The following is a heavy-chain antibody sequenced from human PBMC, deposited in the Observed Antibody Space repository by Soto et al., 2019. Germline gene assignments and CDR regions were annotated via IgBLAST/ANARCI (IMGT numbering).Heavy chain of an antibody. J-gene: IGHJ1*01. CDR2: IIPIFGTA. CDR3: AIIIAADGTGYFQH. CDR1: GGTFSSYA. D-gene: IGHD6-13*01. Sequence: QVQLVQSGAEVKKPGSSVKVSCKASGGTFSSYAISWVRQVPGQGLEWMGGIIPIFGTANYAQKFQGRVTITADESTSTAYMELSSLRSEDMAVYYCAIIIAADGTGYFQHWGQGTLVTVSS. V-gene: IGHV1-69*12.